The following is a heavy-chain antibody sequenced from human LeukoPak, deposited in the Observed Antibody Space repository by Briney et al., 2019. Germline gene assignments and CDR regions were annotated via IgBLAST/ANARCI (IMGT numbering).Heavy chain of an antibody. D-gene: IGHD5/OR15-5a*01. CDR1: GFTFSSYS. CDR2: ISSSSSYI. CDR3: ARDPGSKPVSLDY. V-gene: IGHV3-21*01. J-gene: IGHJ4*02. Sequence: SGGSLRLSCAASGFTFSSYSMNWVRQAPGKGLEWVSSISSSSSYIYYADSVKGRFTISGDNAKNSLYLQMNSLRAEDTAVYYCARDPGSKPVSLDYWGQGTLVTVSS.